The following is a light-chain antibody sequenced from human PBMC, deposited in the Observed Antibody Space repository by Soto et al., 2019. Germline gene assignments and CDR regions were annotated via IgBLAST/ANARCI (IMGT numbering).Light chain of an antibody. CDR1: SSDVSAYDY. J-gene: IGLJ2*01. CDR2: DLN. V-gene: IGLV2-11*01. Sequence: QSVLTQPRSVSGSPGQSVTISCTGTSSDVSAYDYVSWYQHRPGKPPKLVIYDLNKRPSGVPDRFSGSKSGNTASLTISGLQAEDEAAYYCCSYAGTYPFVVFGGGTKVTVL. CDR3: CSYAGTYPFVV.